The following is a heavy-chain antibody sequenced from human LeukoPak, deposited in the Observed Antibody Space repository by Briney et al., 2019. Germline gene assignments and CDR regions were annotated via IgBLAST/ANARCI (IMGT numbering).Heavy chain of an antibody. CDR1: GYTFTSYY. CDR3: AREGTPIWYYYMDV. J-gene: IGHJ6*03. Sequence: ASVTVSCKASGYTFTSYYMHWVRQAPGQGLEWMGIINPSGGSTSYTQKFQGRVTLTTDTSTSTAHMERRSLRSDDTAVYYCAREGTPIWYYYMDVWGKGTTVTVSS. D-gene: IGHD3-10*01. V-gene: IGHV1-46*01. CDR2: INPSGGST.